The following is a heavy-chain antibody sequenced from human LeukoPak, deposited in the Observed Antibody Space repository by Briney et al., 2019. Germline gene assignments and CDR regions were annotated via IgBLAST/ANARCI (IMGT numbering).Heavy chain of an antibody. D-gene: IGHD3-3*01. CDR1: GFTFSSYA. Sequence: GGSLRLSCAASGFTFSSYAMHWVRQAPGKGLEWVSSISPSGGATYYPDSVKGRFTISRDNSKNTLYLQMNSLGAEDTAVYYCAKDQHYDFWSGYPHYNWFDPWGQGTLVTVSS. CDR3: AKDQHYDFWSGYPHYNWFDP. J-gene: IGHJ5*02. V-gene: IGHV3-23*01. CDR2: ISPSGGAT.